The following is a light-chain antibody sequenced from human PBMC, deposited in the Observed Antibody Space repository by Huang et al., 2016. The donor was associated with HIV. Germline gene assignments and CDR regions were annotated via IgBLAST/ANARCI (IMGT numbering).Light chain of an antibody. Sequence: IQLTHSPSSLSASVGDRVTITCRASQDIISYLAWYQQKPGKAPKLLIYAASTLGSGVPSRFSGSGSGTDFTLTINNLQPEDFATYYCLQLNTYPGTFGPGTNVDV. J-gene: IGKJ3*01. CDR2: AAS. CDR3: LQLNTYPGT. V-gene: IGKV1-9*01. CDR1: QDIISY.